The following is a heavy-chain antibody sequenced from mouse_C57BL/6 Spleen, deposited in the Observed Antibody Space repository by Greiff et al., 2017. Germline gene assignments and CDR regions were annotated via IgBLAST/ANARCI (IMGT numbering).Heavy chain of an antibody. CDR2: IYPRSGNT. Sequence: QVHVKQSGAELARPGASVKLSCKASGYTFTSYGISWVKQRPGQGLEWIGEIYPRSGNTYYNEKFKGKATLTADKSSSTAYMGLRSLTSEDSAVYFCAICHFYCGYGWPAANFDYWGQGTTLTVSS. CDR3: AICHFYCGYGWPAANFDY. D-gene: IGHD2-2*01. J-gene: IGHJ2*01. V-gene: IGHV1-81*01. CDR1: GYTFTSYG.